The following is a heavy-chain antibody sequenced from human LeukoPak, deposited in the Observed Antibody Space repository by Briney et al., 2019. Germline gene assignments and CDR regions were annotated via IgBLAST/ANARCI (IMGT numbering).Heavy chain of an antibody. J-gene: IGHJ4*02. V-gene: IGHV4-34*01. CDR1: GGSFSGYY. D-gene: IGHD2-2*01. Sequence: SETLSLTCAVYGGSFSGYYWSWIRQPPGKGLEWIGEIDHSGSTNYNPSLKSRVTISVDTSKNQFSLKLSSVTAADTAVYYCARGASIVVVPAADPKYYFDYWGQGTLVTVSS. CDR2: IDHSGST. CDR3: ARGASIVVVPAADPKYYFDY.